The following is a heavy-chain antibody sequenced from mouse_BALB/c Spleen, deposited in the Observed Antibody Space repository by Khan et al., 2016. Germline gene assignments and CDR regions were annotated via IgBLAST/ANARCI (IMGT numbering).Heavy chain of an antibody. V-gene: IGHV3-2*02. D-gene: IGHD2-2*01. CDR1: GYSITSDYA. CDR3: ASDPYGYDVAWFAY. CDR2: ISYRGST. Sequence: EVQLQESGPGLVKPSQSLSLTCTVTGYSITSDYAWNWIRQFPGNKLEWMGYISYRGSTNYNPSLKSRIFITRDNSKKQLFLQLNSVNTEDTATYFCASDPYGYDVAWFAYWGQGTLVSVSA. J-gene: IGHJ3*01.